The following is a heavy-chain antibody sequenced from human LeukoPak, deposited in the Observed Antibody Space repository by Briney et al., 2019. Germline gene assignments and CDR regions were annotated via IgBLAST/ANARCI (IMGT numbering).Heavy chain of an antibody. CDR1: GYSFSGYY. D-gene: IGHD3-22*01. CDR3: ARDTIPLYYFDSSGYYFHPDY. V-gene: IGHV1-2*02. Sequence: ASVKVSCKASGYSFSGYYIHGVRQPPGQGLEGMGWINPNSGGRNYAQKFQGRVTMTRDTSISTAYMELSRLRSDDTAVYYCARDTIPLYYFDSSGYYFHPDYWGQGTLVTVSS. CDR2: INPNSGGR. J-gene: IGHJ4*02.